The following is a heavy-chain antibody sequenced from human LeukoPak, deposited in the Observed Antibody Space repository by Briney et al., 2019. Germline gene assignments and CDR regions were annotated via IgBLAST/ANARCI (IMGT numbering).Heavy chain of an antibody. V-gene: IGHV3-74*01. J-gene: IGHJ3*02. Sequence: GGSLRLSCAASGFTFSSYWMHWVRQAPGKGLVWVSRINTDGSSTSYADSVKGRFTISRDNAKNTLYLQMNSLRAEDTAVYYCARAARIQLWLRPRHAFDIWGQGTMVTVSS. CDR3: ARAARIQLWLRPRHAFDI. CDR2: INTDGSST. D-gene: IGHD5-18*01. CDR1: GFTFSSYW.